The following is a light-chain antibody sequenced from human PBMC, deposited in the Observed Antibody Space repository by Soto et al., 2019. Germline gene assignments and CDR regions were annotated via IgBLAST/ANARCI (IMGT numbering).Light chain of an antibody. Sequence: QSVLTQPASVSGSPGQSISISCTGTSSDIGRYKSVSWYQQYPGRAPKLLIYEVTNRPSGVSDRFSGSRSGNTASLTISGLLTEDEADYYCTSYTVTTTVFGGGTQLTVL. CDR1: SSDIGRYKS. CDR3: TSYTVTTTV. CDR2: EVT. J-gene: IGLJ7*01. V-gene: IGLV2-14*01.